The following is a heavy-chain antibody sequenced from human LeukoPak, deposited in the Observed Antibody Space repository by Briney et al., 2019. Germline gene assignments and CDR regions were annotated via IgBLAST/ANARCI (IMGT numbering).Heavy chain of an antibody. CDR2: ISGSGGST. CDR1: GFTFSSYA. Sequence: PGGSLRLSCAASGFTFSSYAMSWVRQAPGKGLEWVSAISGSGGSTYYADSVKGRFTISRDNSKNTLYLQMNSLRAEDTAVYCRATAVAGLWFDPWGQGTLVAVSS. D-gene: IGHD6-19*01. J-gene: IGHJ5*02. V-gene: IGHV3-23*01. CDR3: ATAVAGLWFDP.